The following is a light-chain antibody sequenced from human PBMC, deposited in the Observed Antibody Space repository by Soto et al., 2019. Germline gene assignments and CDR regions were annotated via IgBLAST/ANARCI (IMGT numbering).Light chain of an antibody. CDR3: QSADSSGTYV. CDR1: AFPKLY. V-gene: IGLV3-25*02. J-gene: IGLJ1*01. Sequence: SYQLTQPPSVSVSPGPTASLTSSGGAFPKLYGYWYQQKPGQAPVLVIYKDSERPSGIPERFSASSSGTTVTLTITGVQAEVEADYYCQSADSSGTYVFGTGTKVTVL. CDR2: KDS.